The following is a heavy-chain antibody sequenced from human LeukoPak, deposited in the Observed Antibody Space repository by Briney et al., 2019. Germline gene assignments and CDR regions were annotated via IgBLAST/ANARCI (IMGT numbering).Heavy chain of an antibody. CDR3: ARDSPLITGTTSRLFDY. CDR2: ISAYNGNT. V-gene: IGHV1-18*01. J-gene: IGHJ4*02. D-gene: IGHD1-7*01. Sequence: ASVKVSCKASGYTFTSYGISGVRQAPGQGLEWMGWISAYNGNTNYAQKLQGRVTMTTDTSTSTAYMELRSLRSDDTAVYYCARDSPLITGTTSRLFDYWGQGTLVTVSS. CDR1: GYTFTSYG.